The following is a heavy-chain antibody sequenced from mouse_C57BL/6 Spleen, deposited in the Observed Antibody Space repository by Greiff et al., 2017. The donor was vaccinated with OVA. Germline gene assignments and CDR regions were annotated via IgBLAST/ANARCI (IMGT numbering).Heavy chain of an antibody. J-gene: IGHJ4*01. CDR3: AIDYYGSSYYAMDY. CDR1: GYAFSSSW. D-gene: IGHD1-1*01. Sequence: LVESGPELVKPGASVKISCKASGYAFSSSWMNWVKQRPGKGLEWIGRIYPGDGDTNYNGKFKGKATLTADKSSSTAYMQLSSLTSEDSAVYFCAIDYYGSSYYAMDYWGQGTSVTVSS. CDR2: IYPGDGDT. V-gene: IGHV1-82*01.